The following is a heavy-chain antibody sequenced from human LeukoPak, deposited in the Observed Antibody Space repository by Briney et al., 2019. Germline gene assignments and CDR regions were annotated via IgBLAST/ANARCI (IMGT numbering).Heavy chain of an antibody. J-gene: IGHJ4*02. CDR3: ASEFHIYSKMALGY. CDR2: ISSSSSYI. D-gene: IGHD4-11*01. CDR1: GFPLSSYS. Sequence: GGSLSLSCAASGFPLSSYSMKWVRQAPGKGLEWVSSISSSSSYIYYADSVKGRFTISRDNAKNSLYLQMNSLRAEDTAVYYCASEFHIYSKMALGYWGQGTLVTVSS. V-gene: IGHV3-21*01.